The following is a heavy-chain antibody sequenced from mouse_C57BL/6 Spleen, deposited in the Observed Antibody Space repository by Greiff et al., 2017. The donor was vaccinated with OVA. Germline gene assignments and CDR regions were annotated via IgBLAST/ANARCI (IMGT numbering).Heavy chain of an antibody. J-gene: IGHJ1*03. D-gene: IGHD4-1*01. CDR2: IDPETGGT. Sequence: VQLQESGAELVRPGASVTLSCKASGYTFTDYEMHWVKQTPVHGLEWIGAIDPETGGTAYNQKFKGKAILTADKSSSTAYMELRSLTSEDSAVYYCTEGTGTRYFDVWGTGTTVTVSS. CDR1: GYTFTDYE. CDR3: TEGTGTRYFDV. V-gene: IGHV1-15*01.